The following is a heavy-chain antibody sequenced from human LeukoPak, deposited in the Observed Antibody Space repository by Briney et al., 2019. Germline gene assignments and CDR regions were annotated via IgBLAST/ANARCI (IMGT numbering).Heavy chain of an antibody. V-gene: IGHV5-51*01. CDR2: IYPGDSDT. CDR3: ARRTMVRGAILGAWFDP. CDR1: GYSFTSYW. D-gene: IGHD3-10*01. J-gene: IGHJ5*02. Sequence: GESLKISCKGSGYSFTSYWIGWVRQMPGKGLEWMGIIYPGDSDTRYSPSFQGQVTISADKSISTAYLQWSSLKASDTAMYYCARRTMVRGAILGAWFDPWGQGTLVTVSS.